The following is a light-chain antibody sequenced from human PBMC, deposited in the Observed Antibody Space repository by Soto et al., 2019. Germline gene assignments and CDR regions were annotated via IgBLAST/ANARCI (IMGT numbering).Light chain of an antibody. Sequence: DIQMTQSPSTLSASVGDSVTITCRASQKISTYLSWFKQRPGRAPDLLIFAASILHSGVPSRFSGRGSATHFTLTITGLQPEDFATYDCQQTDSSPYTFGQGTKLEI. CDR1: QKISTY. CDR3: QQTDSSPYT. J-gene: IGKJ2*01. CDR2: AAS. V-gene: IGKV1-39*01.